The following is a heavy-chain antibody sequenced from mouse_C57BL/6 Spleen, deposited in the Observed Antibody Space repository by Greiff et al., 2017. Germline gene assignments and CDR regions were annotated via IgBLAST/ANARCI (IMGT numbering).Heavy chain of an antibody. V-gene: IGHV1-85*01. CDR2: IYPRDGST. D-gene: IGHD1-1*01. Sequence: QVQLQQSGPELVKPGASVKLSCKASGYTFTSYDINWVKQRPGQGLEWIGWIYPRDGSTKYNEKFKGKATLTVDTSSSTAYMEIHSLTSEDSAVYFCASCDYYGSRPWFAYWGQGTLVTVSA. CDR3: ASCDYYGSRPWFAY. CDR1: GYTFTSYD. J-gene: IGHJ3*01.